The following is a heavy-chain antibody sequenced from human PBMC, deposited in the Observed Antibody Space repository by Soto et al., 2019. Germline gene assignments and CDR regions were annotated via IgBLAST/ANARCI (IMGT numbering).Heavy chain of an antibody. CDR2: IRSKANSYAT. CDR1: GFTFSGSA. V-gene: IGHV3-73*01. CDR3: TTDYYYYYMDV. J-gene: IGHJ6*03. Sequence: EVQLVESGGGLVQPGGSLKLSCAASGFTFSGSAMHWVRQASGKGLEWVGRIRSKANSYATAYAASVKGRFTISRDDSKNTAYLQMNSLKTEDTAVYYCTTDYYYYYMDVWGKGTTVTVSS.